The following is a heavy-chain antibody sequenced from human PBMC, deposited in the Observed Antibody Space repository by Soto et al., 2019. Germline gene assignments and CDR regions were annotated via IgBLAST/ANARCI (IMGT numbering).Heavy chain of an antibody. Sequence: QVQLVQSGAEVKKPGSSVKVSCKASGGTFSSYTISWVRQAPGQGLEWMGRIIPIPGIANYAQKFQGRVTITADKSTSTAYMELSSLRSEDTAVYYCAHIAVASSWDYWGQGTLVTVSS. V-gene: IGHV1-69*02. CDR2: IIPIPGIA. D-gene: IGHD6-19*01. J-gene: IGHJ4*02. CDR1: GGTFSSYT. CDR3: AHIAVASSWDY.